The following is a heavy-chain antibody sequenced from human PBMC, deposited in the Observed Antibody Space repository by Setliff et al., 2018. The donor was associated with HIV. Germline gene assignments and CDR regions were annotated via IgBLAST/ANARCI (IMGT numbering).Heavy chain of an antibody. D-gene: IGHD3-10*01. CDR1: GFTFTNSA. CDR2: IVVGSYNT. Sequence: GASLKVSCKASGFTFTNSAMQWVRQARGQRLEWMGWIVVGSYNTNYAQKFQERVTITRDLSTSTAYMELSSLRSEDTAVYYCAAASNRRVRGVNLHYYYYMDVWGKGTTVTVSS. V-gene: IGHV1-58*02. J-gene: IGHJ6*03. CDR3: AAASNRRVRGVNLHYYYYMDV.